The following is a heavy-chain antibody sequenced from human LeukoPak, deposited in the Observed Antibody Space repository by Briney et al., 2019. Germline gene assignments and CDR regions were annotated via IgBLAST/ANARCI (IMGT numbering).Heavy chain of an antibody. Sequence: GGSLTLSCLASGFTFSTYSMTWVRQVPGKGLDWVSAISADDTGYYADSVKGRFTISRDNSKNTLYLQMDSLRAEDTAVYYCARGPTNGQAFDYWGQGTLVSVSS. CDR2: ISADDTG. CDR1: GFTFSTYS. D-gene: IGHD2-8*01. J-gene: IGHJ4*02. V-gene: IGHV3-23*01. CDR3: ARGPTNGQAFDY.